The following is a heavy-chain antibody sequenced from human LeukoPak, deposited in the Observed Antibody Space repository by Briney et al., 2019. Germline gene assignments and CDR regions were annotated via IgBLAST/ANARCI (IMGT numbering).Heavy chain of an antibody. Sequence: GGSLRLSCVGSGFTFSDAWMTWVRQAPGKGPEWVGRIKSKIDGGTIDYAAPVKGRFTISRDDSRNTLYLQMNSLKIEDTAVYYCSTRRQDGCWGQGTLVTVS. CDR2: IKSKIDGGTI. CDR1: GFTFSDAW. CDR3: STRRQDGC. V-gene: IGHV3-15*01. D-gene: IGHD6-25*01. J-gene: IGHJ4*02.